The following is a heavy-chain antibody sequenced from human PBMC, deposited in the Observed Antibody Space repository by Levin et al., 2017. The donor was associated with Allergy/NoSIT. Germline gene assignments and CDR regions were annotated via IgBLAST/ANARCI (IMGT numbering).Heavy chain of an antibody. CDR2: IKQDGSEK. V-gene: IGHV3-7*01. D-gene: IGHD2-2*02. J-gene: IGHJ4*02. Sequence: GGSLRLSCETSGFTFSRYWMSWVRQAPGKGLEWVANIKQDGSEKNYVDSVKGRFTISRDNAKNSLYLQMNSLRAEDTAVYYCYTASPDYWGQGTLVTDSS. CDR3: YTASPDY. CDR1: GFTFSRYW.